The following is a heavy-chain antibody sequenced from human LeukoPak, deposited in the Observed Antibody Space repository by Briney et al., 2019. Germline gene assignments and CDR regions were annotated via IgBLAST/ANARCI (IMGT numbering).Heavy chain of an antibody. J-gene: IGHJ4*02. Sequence: PGGSLRLSCAASGFTFTSYGMNWVRQAPGKGLEWVSAISGSGGSTFYADSVKGRFTISRDNSKNTLHLQMNSLRGEDTAVYYCAKGTPYVSHTEADYWGQGTLVTVSS. CDR1: GFTFTSYG. CDR3: AKGTPYVSHTEADY. CDR2: ISGSGGST. D-gene: IGHD4-23*01. V-gene: IGHV3-23*01.